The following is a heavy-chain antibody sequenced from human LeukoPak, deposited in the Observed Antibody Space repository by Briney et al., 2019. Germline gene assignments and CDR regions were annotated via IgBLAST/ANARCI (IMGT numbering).Heavy chain of an antibody. Sequence: ASVKVSCKASGYTFTSYGISWVRRAPGQGLEWMGIINPSDGSTSYTQKFQGRVTMTSDTSTSTVYMELSSLRSEDTAVYYCARRGSYGGISAMDSWGQGAQVTVSS. V-gene: IGHV1-46*01. CDR3: ARRGSYGGISAMDS. D-gene: IGHD4-23*01. CDR2: INPSDGST. CDR1: GYTFTSYG. J-gene: IGHJ4*02.